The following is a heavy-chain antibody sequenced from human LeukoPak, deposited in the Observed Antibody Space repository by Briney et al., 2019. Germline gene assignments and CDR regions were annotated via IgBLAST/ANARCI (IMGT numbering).Heavy chain of an antibody. CDR3: ARAVEMDDAFDI. Sequence: SVKASCKASGGTFGSYAISWVRQAPGQGLEWMGGTIPIFGKANYAQKFQGRVTFTAHKSTSTAYMELSSLRSEDTAVHYCARAVEMDDAFDIWGQGTMVTVSS. CDR2: TIPIFGKA. V-gene: IGHV1-69*06. D-gene: IGHD1-1*01. CDR1: GGTFGSYA. J-gene: IGHJ3*02.